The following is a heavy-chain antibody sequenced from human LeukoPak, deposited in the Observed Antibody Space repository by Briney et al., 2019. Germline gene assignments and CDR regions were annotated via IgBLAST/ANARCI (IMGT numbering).Heavy chain of an antibody. CDR2: INPKSGST. V-gene: IGHV1-2*02. CDR1: GYTFTGYY. D-gene: IGHD5-12*01. CDR3: TSSLEATIL. Sequence: ASVKVSCKAPGYTFTGYYMHWVRQAPGQGLEWMGWINPKSGSTNYAQKFQGSVTMTRDTSISTAYMELSRLRSDDTAVYYCTSSLEATILWGQGTLVTVSS. J-gene: IGHJ4*02.